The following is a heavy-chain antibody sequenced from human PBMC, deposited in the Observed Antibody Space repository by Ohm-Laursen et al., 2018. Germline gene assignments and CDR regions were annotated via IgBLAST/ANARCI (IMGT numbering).Heavy chain of an antibody. J-gene: IGHJ4*02. Sequence: SLRLSCSASGFTFDDYAMHWVRQAPGKGMEWVSGISWNSGSIGYADSVKGRFTISRDNAKNSLYLQMNSLRAEDTALYYCAKEVAARRGLDYWGQGTLVTVSS. CDR3: AKEVAARRGLDY. CDR1: GFTFDDYA. CDR2: ISWNSGSI. V-gene: IGHV3-9*01. D-gene: IGHD6-6*01.